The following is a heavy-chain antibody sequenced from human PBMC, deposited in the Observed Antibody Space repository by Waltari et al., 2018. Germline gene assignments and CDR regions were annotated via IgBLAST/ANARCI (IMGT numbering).Heavy chain of an antibody. Sequence: QVQLVESGGGVVQPGRSLRLSCAASDFTFSSSALHWVRQAPGKGLEWVAVISYNERNIYYVDSVKGRFTISRDNSRKTLYLQMNSLRTEDTAVYYCARDYCDRTNCHGMDVWGQGTTVTVSS. V-gene: IGHV3-30*04. D-gene: IGHD3-22*01. J-gene: IGHJ6*02. CDR1: DFTFSSSA. CDR3: ARDYCDRTNCHGMDV. CDR2: ISYNERNI.